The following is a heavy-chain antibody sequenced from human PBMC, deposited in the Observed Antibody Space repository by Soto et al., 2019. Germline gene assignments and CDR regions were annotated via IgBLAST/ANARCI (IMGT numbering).Heavy chain of an antibody. CDR1: GFTFSSSYG. J-gene: IGHJ3*02. Sequence: GGSLRLSCAASGFTFSSSYGMHWVRQAPGKGLEWEAVIWYDGSNKYYADSVKGRFTISRDNSKNTLYLQMNSLRAEDTAVYYCARDDMVYATNRAFDIWGQGTMVTVSS. D-gene: IGHD2-8*01. V-gene: IGHV3-33*08. CDR2: IWYDGSNK. CDR3: ARDDMVYATNRAFDI.